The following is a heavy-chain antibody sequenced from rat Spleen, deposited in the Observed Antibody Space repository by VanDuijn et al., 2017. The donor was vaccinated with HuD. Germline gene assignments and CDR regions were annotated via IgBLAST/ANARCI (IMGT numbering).Heavy chain of an antibody. CDR1: GFTFSDYG. V-gene: IGHV5-29*01. Sequence: EVQLVESGGGLVQPGRSLKLSCAASGFTFSDYGVAWVRQAPTTGLEWVATLSYGESSGHCVSYYLASVRGRFTISRDDAKSTLSLQMDSLRSEDTTTYYCARHGVYNNYGWFAYWGQGTLVTVSS. J-gene: IGHJ3*01. CDR2: LSYGESSGHCVS. CDR3: ARHGVYNNYGWFAY. D-gene: IGHD1-10*01.